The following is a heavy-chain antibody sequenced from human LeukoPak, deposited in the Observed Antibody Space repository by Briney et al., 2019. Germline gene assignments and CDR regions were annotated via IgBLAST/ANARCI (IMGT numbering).Heavy chain of an antibody. CDR3: ARGGGMYNWNSNFDY. D-gene: IGHD1-7*01. Sequence: ASVKVSCKASGYTFTGYYMHWVRQAPGQGLEWMGWINPNSGGTNYAQKFQGRVTMTRDTSISTAYMELSRLRSNDTAVYYCARGGGMYNWNSNFDYWGQGTLVTVSS. V-gene: IGHV1-2*02. CDR2: INPNSGGT. J-gene: IGHJ4*02. CDR1: GYTFTGYY.